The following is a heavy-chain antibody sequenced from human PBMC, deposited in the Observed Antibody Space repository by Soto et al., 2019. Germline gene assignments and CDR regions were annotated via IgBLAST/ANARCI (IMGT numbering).Heavy chain of an antibody. J-gene: IGHJ4*02. CDR3: ARDRAKMIDY. Sequence: PSETLSLTCAVYGGSFSGYYWSWIRQPPGKGLEWIGEINHSGSTNYNPSLKSRVTISVDTSKNQFSLKLSSVTAADTAVYYCARDRAKMIDYWGQGTLVTVSS. V-gene: IGHV4-34*01. CDR1: GGSFSGYY. CDR2: INHSGST.